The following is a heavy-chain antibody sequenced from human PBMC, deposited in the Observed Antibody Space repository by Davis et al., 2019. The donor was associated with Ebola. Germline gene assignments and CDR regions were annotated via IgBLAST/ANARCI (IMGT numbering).Heavy chain of an antibody. J-gene: IGHJ5*02. CDR1: GYTFTSYY. D-gene: IGHD6-19*01. V-gene: IGHV1-46*01. CDR2: INPSGGST. CDR3: ARGRTVTGTRGLSWFDP. Sequence: AASVKVSCKASGYTFTSYYMHWVRQAPGQGLEWMGIINPSGGSTSYAQKFQGRVTMTRDTSTSTVYMELSSLRSEDTAAYYCARGRTVTGTRGLSWFDPWGPGTLVTVSS.